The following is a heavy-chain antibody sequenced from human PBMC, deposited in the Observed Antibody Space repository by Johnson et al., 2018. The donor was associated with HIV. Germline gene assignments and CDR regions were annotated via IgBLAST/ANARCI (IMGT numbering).Heavy chain of an antibody. CDR3: AKDTSSAGVNAFDM. CDR1: GFTFDDYT. Sequence: VQLVESGGGLVQPGRSLRLSCAASGFTFDDYTMHWVRQAPGKGLEWVSLISWDGVSTYYADSVKGRFTISRDNAKNSLYLQMNSLRADDTALYYCAKDTSSAGVNAFDMWGQGTLVTVSS. J-gene: IGHJ3*02. V-gene: IGHV3-43*01. CDR2: ISWDGVST. D-gene: IGHD6-13*01.